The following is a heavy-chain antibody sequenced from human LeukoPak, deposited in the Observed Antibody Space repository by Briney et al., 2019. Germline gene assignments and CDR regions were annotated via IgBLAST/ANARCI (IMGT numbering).Heavy chain of an antibody. V-gene: IGHV3-74*01. CDR1: GFTFSSYW. CDR2: INSDGSST. CDR3: ARSPSSSSWPWPLSAYYYGMDV. D-gene: IGHD6-13*01. Sequence: PGGSLRLSCAASGFTFSSYWMHWVRHAPGKGLVWVSRINSDGSSTSYADSVKGRFTISRDNAKNTLYLQMNSLRAEDTAVYYCARSPSSSSWPWPLSAYYYGMDVWGQGTTVTVSS. J-gene: IGHJ6*02.